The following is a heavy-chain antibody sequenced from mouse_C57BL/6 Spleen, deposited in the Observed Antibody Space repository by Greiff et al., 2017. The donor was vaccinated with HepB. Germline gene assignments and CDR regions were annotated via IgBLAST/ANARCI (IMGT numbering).Heavy chain of an antibody. CDR2: INPSSGYT. D-gene: IGHD2-4*01. CDR1: GYTFTSYW. V-gene: IGHV1-7*01. CDR3: ARDYDRYFDV. Sequence: QVQLKESGAELAKPGASVKLSCKASGYTFTSYWMHWVKQRPGQGLEWIGYINPSSGYTKYNQKFKDKATLTADKSSSTAYMQLSSLADEDSAVYYCARDYDRYFDVWGTGTTVTVSS. J-gene: IGHJ1*03.